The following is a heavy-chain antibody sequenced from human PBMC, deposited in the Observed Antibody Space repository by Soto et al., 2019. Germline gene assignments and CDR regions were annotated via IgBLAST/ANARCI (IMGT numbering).Heavy chain of an antibody. CDR3: AWGPSGTIFRVVSCTWHGMDL. Sequence: QVQLVQSGAEVKKPGSSVKVSCKASGGTFSSYAISWVRQAPGQGLEWMGGIISIFGTSNYSQTFQGRVTITADESPSTAHMEPSSVRSEDTALYYFAWGPSGTIFRVVSCTWHGMDLLGQGTTVTVS. D-gene: IGHD3-3*01. V-gene: IGHV1-69*01. CDR1: GGTFSSYA. J-gene: IGHJ6*02. CDR2: IISIFGTS.